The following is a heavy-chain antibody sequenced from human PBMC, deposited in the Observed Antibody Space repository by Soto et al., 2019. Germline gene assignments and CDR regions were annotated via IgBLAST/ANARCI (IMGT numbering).Heavy chain of an antibody. J-gene: IGHJ2*01. CDR3: ARGGLHDYGDPKNYWYFDL. CDR1: GFTFSSYD. CDR2: IGTAGDT. D-gene: IGHD4-17*01. Sequence: GGSLRLSCAASGFTFSSYDMHWVRQATGKGLEWVSAIGTAGDTYYPGSVKGRFTISRENAKNSLYLQMNSLRAGDTAVYYCARGGLHDYGDPKNYWYFDLWGRGTLVTVSS. V-gene: IGHV3-13*01.